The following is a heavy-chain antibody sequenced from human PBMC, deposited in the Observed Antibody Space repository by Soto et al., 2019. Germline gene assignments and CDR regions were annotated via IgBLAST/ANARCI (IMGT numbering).Heavy chain of an antibody. CDR3: VKNSGWFNT. CDR1: GFPFRSTD. V-gene: IGHV3-23*01. Sequence: LRLSGAASGFPFRSTDMSLVRQAPGKGLEWVSTILDTGTTVFYADSVKGRFTVSRDNSNNTLYVQMNNLRADDTAVYYCVKNSGWFNTWGQGALVTVSS. J-gene: IGHJ5*02. CDR2: ILDTGTTV. D-gene: IGHD3-10*01.